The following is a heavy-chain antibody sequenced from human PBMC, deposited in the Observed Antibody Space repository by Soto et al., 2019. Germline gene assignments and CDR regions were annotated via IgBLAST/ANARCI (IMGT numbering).Heavy chain of an antibody. D-gene: IGHD4-4*01. CDR1: GYTFTSYG. CDR2: INPSGGST. J-gene: IGHJ6*02. CDR3: AREMTTVTTYYYTQGMDV. Sequence: ASVKVSCKASGYTFTSYGISWVRQAPGQGLEWMGIINPSGGSTSYTQKFQGRVTMTRDTSTSTVYMELSSLRSEDTAVYYCAREMTTVTTYYYTQGMDVWGQGTTVTVSS. V-gene: IGHV1-46*01.